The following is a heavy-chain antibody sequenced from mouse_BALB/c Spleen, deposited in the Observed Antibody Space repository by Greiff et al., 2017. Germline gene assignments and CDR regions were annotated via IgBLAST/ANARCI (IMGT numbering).Heavy chain of an antibody. Sequence: DLVKPGASVKLSCKASGYTFTSYWINWIKQRPGQGLEWIGRIAPGSGSTYYNEMFKGKATLTVDTSSSTAYIQLSSLSSEDSAVYFCARAVTGRFFDFDYWGQGTTLTVSS. V-gene: IGHV1S41*01. D-gene: IGHD4-1*01. J-gene: IGHJ2*01. CDR2: IAPGSGST. CDR3: ARAVTGRFFDFDY. CDR1: GYTFTSYW.